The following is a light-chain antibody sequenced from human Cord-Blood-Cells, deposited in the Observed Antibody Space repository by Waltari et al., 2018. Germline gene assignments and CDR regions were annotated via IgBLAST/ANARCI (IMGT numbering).Light chain of an antibody. V-gene: IGLV5-39*01. CDR1: SGINVGTSR. CDR2: YKSDSDK. CDR3: AIWYSSTWV. J-gene: IGLJ3*02. Sequence: QPVLTQPTSLSASPGASARFTCTLRSGINVGTSRIYWYQQKPGSLPRSLLRYKSDSDKQQGSGVPSRFSGSKDASTNAGLLLISGLQSEDEADYYCAIWYSSTWVFGGGTKLTVL.